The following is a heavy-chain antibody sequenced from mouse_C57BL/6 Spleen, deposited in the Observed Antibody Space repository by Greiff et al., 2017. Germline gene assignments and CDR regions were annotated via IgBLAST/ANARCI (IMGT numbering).Heavy chain of an antibody. CDR1: GFSLTNYA. D-gene: IGHD2-1*01. CDR2: IWTGGGT. CDR3: ARIYGNSYYYTMDY. V-gene: IGHV2-9-1*01. J-gene: IGHJ4*01. Sequence: VQLQESGPGLVAPSQSLSITCTVSGFSLTNYAISWVRQPPGKGLEWLGVIWTGGGTNYNSALKSRLSINKDNSKSQVFLKMNSLQTDDTARYYCARIYGNSYYYTMDYWGQGTSVTVSS.